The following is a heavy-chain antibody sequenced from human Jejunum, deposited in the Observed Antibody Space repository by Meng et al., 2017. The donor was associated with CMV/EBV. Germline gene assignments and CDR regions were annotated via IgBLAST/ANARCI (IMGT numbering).Heavy chain of an antibody. D-gene: IGHD2-21*02. V-gene: IGHV1-2*02. J-gene: IGHJ1*01. Sequence: ASGYRFPGYYVHWVRQAPGQGLQWMGWVNSGSGGTFYAQAFQGRVTMSRDTSIGTAYMELSALTSDDTAMYYCVSLVTLRQGVVHWGQGTLVTVSS. CDR2: VNSGSGGT. CDR1: GYRFPGYY. CDR3: VSLVTLRQGVVH.